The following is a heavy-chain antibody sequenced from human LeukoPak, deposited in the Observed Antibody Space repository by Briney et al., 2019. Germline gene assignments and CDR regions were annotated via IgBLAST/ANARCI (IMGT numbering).Heavy chain of an antibody. J-gene: IGHJ3*02. V-gene: IGHV3-23*01. Sequence: GSLRLSCAASGFTFSSYAMSWVRQAPGKGLEWVSAISGSGGSTYYADSVKGRFTISRDNSKNTLYLQMNSLRAEDTAVYYCARAGYYGDYELGAFDIWGQGTMVTVSS. CDR2: ISGSGGST. CDR1: GFTFSSYA. D-gene: IGHD4-17*01. CDR3: ARAGYYGDYELGAFDI.